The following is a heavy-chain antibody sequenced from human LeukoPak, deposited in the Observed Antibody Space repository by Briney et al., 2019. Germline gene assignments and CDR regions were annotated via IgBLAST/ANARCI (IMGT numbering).Heavy chain of an antibody. V-gene: IGHV4-39*01. J-gene: IGHJ6*02. CDR2: IYHSWNT. CDR3: ARQLYSSATV. CDR1: GDSISSSNYF. Sequence: SETLSLTCTVSGDSISSSNYFWGWIRQPPGKWLEWVGNIYHSWNTFYNPSLKSRVTISADTSKNQFSLKLTFVTVADTAVYYCARQLYSSATVWGQGTTVIVSS. D-gene: IGHD6-25*01.